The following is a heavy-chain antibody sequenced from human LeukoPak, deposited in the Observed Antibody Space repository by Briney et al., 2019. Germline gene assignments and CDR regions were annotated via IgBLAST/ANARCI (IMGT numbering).Heavy chain of an antibody. V-gene: IGHV1-2*02. CDR2: INPNSGVT. D-gene: IGHD4-17*01. Sequence: GASVKVSCKASGYSFTSYYMHWVRQAPGQGLEWLACINPNSGVTNYAQNLQGRATMTTDTSINTVYMELNRLRSDDTAVYFCARDRTTVTIFDYWGQGTLVTVSS. CDR3: ARDRTTVTIFDY. J-gene: IGHJ4*02. CDR1: GYSFTSYY.